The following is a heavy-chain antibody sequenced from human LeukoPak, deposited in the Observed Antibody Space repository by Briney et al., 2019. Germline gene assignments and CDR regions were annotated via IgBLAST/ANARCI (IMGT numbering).Heavy chain of an antibody. CDR2: ISYSGTT. Sequence: SETLSLTCTVSGGSTSRTYYWSWIRQPPGKGLEWIGYISYSGTTNYNPSLGSRVTISVDTSGNQFSLKLISVTAADTAVYYCARGYIGRGTYDYYYMDVWGKGTTVTVSS. V-gene: IGHV4-59*01. CDR3: ARGYIGRGTYDYYYMDV. CDR1: GGSTSRTYY. D-gene: IGHD3-16*01. J-gene: IGHJ6*03.